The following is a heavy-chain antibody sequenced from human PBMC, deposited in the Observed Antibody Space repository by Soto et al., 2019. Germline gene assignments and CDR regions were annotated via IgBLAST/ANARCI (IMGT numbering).Heavy chain of an antibody. V-gene: IGHV4-59*01. CDR3: ARERGYCSGGSCFNYYYYGMDV. CDR1: GGSISSYY. Sequence: PSETLSLTCTVSGGSISSYYLSWIRQPPGKGLEWIGYIYYSGSTNYNPSLKSRVTISVDTSKNQFSLKLSSVTAADTAVYYCARERGYCSGGSCFNYYYYGMDVWGQGTTVTVSS. D-gene: IGHD2-15*01. CDR2: IYYSGST. J-gene: IGHJ6*02.